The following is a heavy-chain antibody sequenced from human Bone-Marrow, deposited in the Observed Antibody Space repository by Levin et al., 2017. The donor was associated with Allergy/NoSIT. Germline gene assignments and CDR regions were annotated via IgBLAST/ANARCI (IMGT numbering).Heavy chain of an antibody. CDR1: GFTFSSYE. Sequence: GGSLRLSCAASGFTFSSYEMNWVRQAPGKGLEWVSYISSSGSTIYYADSVKGRFTISRDNAKNSLYLQMNSLRAEDTAVYYCARASLGRCILGYCSSTSGYDAFDIWGQGTMVTVSS. J-gene: IGHJ3*02. CDR3: ARASLGRCILGYCSSTSGYDAFDI. V-gene: IGHV3-48*03. D-gene: IGHD2-2*01. CDR2: ISSSGSTI.